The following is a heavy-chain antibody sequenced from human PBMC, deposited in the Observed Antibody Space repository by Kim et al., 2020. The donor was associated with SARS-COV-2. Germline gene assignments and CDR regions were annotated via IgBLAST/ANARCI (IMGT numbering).Heavy chain of an antibody. CDR3: ARDVRYDSSGYYDIFRDY. V-gene: IGHV3-7*01. D-gene: IGHD3-22*01. CDR2: IKQDGSEK. Sequence: GGSLRLSCAASGFTFSSYWMSWVRQAPGKGLEWVANIKQDGSEKYYVDSVKGRFTISRDNAKNPLYLQMNSLRAEDTAVYYCARDVRYDSSGYYDIFRDYWGQGTLVTVSS. J-gene: IGHJ4*02. CDR1: GFTFSSYW.